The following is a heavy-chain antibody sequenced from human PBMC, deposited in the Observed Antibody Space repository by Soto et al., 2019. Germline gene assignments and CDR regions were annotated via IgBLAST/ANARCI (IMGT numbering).Heavy chain of an antibody. J-gene: IGHJ1*01. CDR1: GGTFSSYA. Sequence: QVQLVQSGAEVKKSGSSVKVSCKASGGTFSSYAISWVRQAPGQGLEWMGGIIPICGTANYAQKFQGRVTITAVESTTNGYMVLSSLRSEDTAVYYCARGVSGYDFWVQRTLVTVSS. CDR3: ARGVSGYDF. V-gene: IGHV1-69*01. CDR2: IIPICGTA. D-gene: IGHD5-12*01.